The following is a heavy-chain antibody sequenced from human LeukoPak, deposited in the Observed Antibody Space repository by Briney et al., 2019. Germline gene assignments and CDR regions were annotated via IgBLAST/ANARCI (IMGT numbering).Heavy chain of an antibody. CDR2: IYTTGST. D-gene: IGHD3-22*01. J-gene: IGHJ4*02. V-gene: IGHV4-61*02. CDR3: ARVNYSDSSGRPFDS. CDR1: GGSISSGSYY. Sequence: SETLSLTCTVSGGSISSGSYYWTWIRQPAGKGLEWIVRIYTTGSTNYNPSLKSRVTIPMDTSKNQFSLILSSVTAADTAVYYCARVNYSDSSGRPFDSWGQGTLVTVSS.